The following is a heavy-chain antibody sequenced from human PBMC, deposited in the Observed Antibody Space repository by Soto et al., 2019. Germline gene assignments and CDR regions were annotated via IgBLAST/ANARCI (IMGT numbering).Heavy chain of an antibody. D-gene: IGHD6-13*01. J-gene: IGHJ6*02. Sequence: RGESLKISCKGSGYSFTSYWINWVRQMPGKGLEWMGIIYPGDSDTRYSPSFQGQVTISVDKSINTAYLQWGGLKASDTAVYYCARHHGSPGSYFGMDVWGRGTTVTVSS. V-gene: IGHV5-51*01. CDR2: IYPGDSDT. CDR3: ARHHGSPGSYFGMDV. CDR1: GYSFTSYW.